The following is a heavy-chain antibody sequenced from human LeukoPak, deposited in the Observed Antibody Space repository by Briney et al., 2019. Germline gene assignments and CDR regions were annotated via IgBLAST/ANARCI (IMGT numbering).Heavy chain of an antibody. CDR1: GGSISSGGYS. CDR2: IYHSGST. D-gene: IGHD6-19*01. J-gene: IGHJ4*02. CDR3: ARGAHEDSSGWYSDY. V-gene: IGHV4-30-2*01. Sequence: PSQTLSLTCAVSGGSISSGGYSWSWIRQPPGKGLEWIGYIYHSGSTYYNPSLKSRVTISVDRSKNQFSLKLSSVTAADTAVYYCARGAHEDSSGWYSDYWGQGTLVTVSS.